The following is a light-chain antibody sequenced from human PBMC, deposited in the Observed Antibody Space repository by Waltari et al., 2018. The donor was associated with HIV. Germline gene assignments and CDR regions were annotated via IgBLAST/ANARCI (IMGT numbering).Light chain of an antibody. V-gene: IGLV2-11*01. CDR2: DVG. Sequence: QSALTQPRSVSGYPWQSVPISCIGTSSDLGCYDFVSWYQQHPGQAPKLMIYDVGQRPSGVPARFSGSKSGNTASLTISGLQAEDEADYFCCSYAGNFFVFGTGTQVSVL. CDR3: CSYAGNFFV. J-gene: IGLJ1*01. CDR1: SSDLGCYDF.